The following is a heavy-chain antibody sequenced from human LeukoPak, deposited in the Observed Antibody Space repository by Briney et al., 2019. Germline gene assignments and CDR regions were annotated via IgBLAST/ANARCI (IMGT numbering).Heavy chain of an antibody. D-gene: IGHD2-2*02. CDR2: IIPIFGTA. CDR3: ASWNRDIVVVPAAIGGMDV. Sequence: SVKVSCKASGGTFSSYAVSRVRQAPGQGLEWMGGIIPIFGTANYAQKFQGRVTITADESTSTAYMELSSLRSEDTAVYYCASWNRDIVVVPAAIGGMDVWGKGTTVTVSS. V-gene: IGHV1-69*01. J-gene: IGHJ6*04. CDR1: GGTFSSYA.